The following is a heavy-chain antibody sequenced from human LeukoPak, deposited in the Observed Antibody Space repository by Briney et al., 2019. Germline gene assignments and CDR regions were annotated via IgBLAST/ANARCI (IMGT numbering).Heavy chain of an antibody. D-gene: IGHD3-10*01. CDR3: ARSITMVRGVLP. V-gene: IGHV4-34*01. CDR1: GGSFSGYY. Sequence: PSETLSLTCAVYGGSFSGYYWSWIRQPPGKGLEWIGEINHSGSTNYNPSLKSRVTTSVDTSKNQFSLKLSSVTAADTAVYYCARSITMVRGVLPWGQGNLVTVSS. CDR2: INHSGST. J-gene: IGHJ5*02.